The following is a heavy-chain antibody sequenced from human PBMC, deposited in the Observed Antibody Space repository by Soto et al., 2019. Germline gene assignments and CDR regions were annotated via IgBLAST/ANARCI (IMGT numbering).Heavy chain of an antibody. Sequence: GGSLRLSCAASGFTFNTYAMSWVLQAPGQGLEWVSAISGSGFSTYYADSVKGRFSISSDSSKNTLFLQMNSLRADDTAVYFCATFTFGRPFDTWGQGTMVTVSS. D-gene: IGHD3-16*01. CDR1: GFTFNTYA. J-gene: IGHJ3*02. CDR2: ISGSGFST. CDR3: ATFTFGRPFDT. V-gene: IGHV3-23*01.